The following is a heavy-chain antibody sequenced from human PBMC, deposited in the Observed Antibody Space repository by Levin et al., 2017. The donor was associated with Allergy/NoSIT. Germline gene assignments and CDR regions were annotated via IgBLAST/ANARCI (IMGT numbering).Heavy chain of an antibody. J-gene: IGHJ6*02. CDR1: GGSVSRGDYY. V-gene: IGHV4-61*08. Sequence: NPSETLSLTCTVSGGSVSRGDYYWSWIRQPPGKALEWIGHIFHSGNTRYNPSLKSRVTISLDSSKNQFSLNLLSVTAADTAVYLCARDKVIPTANDFYYYGVDVWGQGTTVTVSS. CDR3: ARDKVIPTANDFYYYGVDV. CDR2: IFHSGNT. D-gene: IGHD2-2*01.